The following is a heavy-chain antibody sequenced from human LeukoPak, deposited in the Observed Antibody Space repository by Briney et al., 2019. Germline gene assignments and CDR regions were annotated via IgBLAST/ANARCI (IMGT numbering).Heavy chain of an antibody. D-gene: IGHD1-26*01. V-gene: IGHV1-46*01. J-gene: IGHJ3*02. CDR3: ARGGRWELPRPYSFDI. Sequence: ASVKVSCKASGYTFTSYYMHWVRQAPGQGLEWMGIINPSGGSTSYAQKFQGRVTMTRDTSTSTVYMEPSSLRSDDTAVYCCARGGRWELPRPYSFDIWGQGTMVTVSS. CDR2: INPSGGST. CDR1: GYTFTSYY.